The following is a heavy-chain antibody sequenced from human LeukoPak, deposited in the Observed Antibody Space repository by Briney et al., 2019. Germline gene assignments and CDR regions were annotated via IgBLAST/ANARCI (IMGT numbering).Heavy chain of an antibody. CDR1: GFTFSSYS. Sequence: GGSLRLSCAASGFTFSSYSMNWVRQAPGKGLVWVSRIKGDGSVTVYADSVKGRFTISRDNAKNTLYLQMNSLRVEDTAVYYCARSDWFDPWGQGTLVTVSS. V-gene: IGHV3-74*01. CDR2: IKGDGSVT. CDR3: ARSDWFDP. J-gene: IGHJ5*02. D-gene: IGHD3-3*01.